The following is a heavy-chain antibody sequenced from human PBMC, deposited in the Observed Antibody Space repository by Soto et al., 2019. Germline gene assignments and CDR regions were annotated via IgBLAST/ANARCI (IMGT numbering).Heavy chain of an antibody. J-gene: IGHJ6*02. Sequence: SQTLSLTCAISGDSVSSNSAAWNWIRQSPSRGLEWLGRTYYRSKWYNDYAVSVKSRITINPDTSKNQFSLQLNSVTPEDTAVYYCARFETTVYYYYYGMDVWGRGTTVTVSS. D-gene: IGHD4-17*01. CDR3: ARFETTVYYYYYGMDV. CDR2: TYYRSKWYN. V-gene: IGHV6-1*01. CDR1: GDSVSSNSAA.